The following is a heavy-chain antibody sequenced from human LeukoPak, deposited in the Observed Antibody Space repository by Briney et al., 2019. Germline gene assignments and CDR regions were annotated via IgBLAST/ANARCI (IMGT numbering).Heavy chain of an antibody. Sequence: PSETLSLTCTVSGGXISSYYCSWIRQPPGKGLEWIGYIYYSGSTNYNPSLKSRVAISVDTSKNQFSLKLSSVTAADTAVYYCARVLGYCSGGSCSQDYFDYWGQGTLVTVSS. V-gene: IGHV4-59*01. D-gene: IGHD2-15*01. CDR3: ARVLGYCSGGSCSQDYFDY. J-gene: IGHJ4*02. CDR2: IYYSGST. CDR1: GGXISSYY.